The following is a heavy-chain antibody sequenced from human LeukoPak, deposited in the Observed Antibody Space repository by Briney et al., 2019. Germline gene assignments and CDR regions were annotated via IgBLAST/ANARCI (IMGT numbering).Heavy chain of an antibody. J-gene: IGHJ3*02. CDR1: GFTFSSYA. D-gene: IGHD2-2*01. Sequence: GRSLRLSCAASGFTFSSYAMHWVRQAPGKGLEWVAFISYNGSNKYYADSVKGRFTISRDNAKNSLYLQMNSLRAEDTAVYYCARVGYCSSTSCHDAFDIWGQGTMVTVSS. CDR3: ARVGYCSSTSCHDAFDI. V-gene: IGHV3-30-3*01. CDR2: ISYNGSNK.